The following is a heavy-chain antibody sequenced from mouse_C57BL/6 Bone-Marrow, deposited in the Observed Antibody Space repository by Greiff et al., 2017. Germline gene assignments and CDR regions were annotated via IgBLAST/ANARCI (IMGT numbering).Heavy chain of an antibody. D-gene: IGHD4-1*01. CDR3: APSNWYAMDY. CDR1: GFTFSDYG. CDR2: ISSGSSTI. J-gene: IGHJ4*01. V-gene: IGHV5-17*01. Sequence: DVQLVESGGGLVKPGGSLKLSCAASGFTFSDYGMHWVRQAPEKGLEWVAYISSGSSTIYYADTVKGRFTISRDNAKNTLFLQMTSLRSEDTAMYYCAPSNWYAMDYWGQGTSVTVSS.